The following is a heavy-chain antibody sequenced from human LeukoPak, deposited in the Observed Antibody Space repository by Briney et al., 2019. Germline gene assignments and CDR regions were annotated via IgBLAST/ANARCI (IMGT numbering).Heavy chain of an antibody. D-gene: IGHD3-22*01. J-gene: IGHJ5*02. V-gene: IGHV4-4*09. CDR3: ARHDSRGNHNWFDP. Sequence: SETLSLTFTGSGGAISSYYWSWIRQPPGKGLEWIGYIYTSGSTNYNPSLKSRVTISVDTSKNQFSLKLSSVTAADTAVYYCARHDSRGNHNWFDPWGQGTLVTVSS. CDR2: IYTSGST. CDR1: GGAISSYY.